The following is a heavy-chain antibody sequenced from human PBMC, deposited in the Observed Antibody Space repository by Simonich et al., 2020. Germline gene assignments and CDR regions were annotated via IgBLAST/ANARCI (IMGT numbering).Heavy chain of an antibody. Sequence: QVQLQESGPGLVKPSETLSLTCTVSGGSISSYYWSWIRQPPEKGLEWIWYIYYSGSTNYNPSLKSRVTISVDTSKNQFSLKLSSVTAADTAVYYCARLPDYWGQGTLVTVSS. CDR1: GGSISSYY. CDR2: IYYSGST. J-gene: IGHJ4*02. CDR3: ARLPDY. V-gene: IGHV4-59*08.